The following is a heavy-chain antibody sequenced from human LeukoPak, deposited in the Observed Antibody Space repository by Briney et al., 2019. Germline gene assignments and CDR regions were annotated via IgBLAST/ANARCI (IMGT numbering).Heavy chain of an antibody. CDR1: GGSISSYY. J-gene: IGHJ6*03. CDR2: IYTSGST. V-gene: IGHV4-4*09. Sequence: SETLSLTCTVSGGSISSYYWSWIRQPPGKGLEWIGYIYTSGSTNYNPSLKSRVTISVDTSKNQFSLKLSSVTAADTAVYYCARSSQYARAKNTAMVYYYYYYMDVWGKGTTVTVSS. D-gene: IGHD5-18*01. CDR3: ARSSQYARAKNTAMVYYYYYYMDV.